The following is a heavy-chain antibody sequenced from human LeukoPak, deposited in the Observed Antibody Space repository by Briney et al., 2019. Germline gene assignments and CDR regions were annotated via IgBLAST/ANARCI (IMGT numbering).Heavy chain of an antibody. Sequence: GESLKISCKGSGYSFTSYWIGWVRQMPGKGLEWMGIIYPGDSDTRYSPSFQGQVTISADKSISTAYLQWSSLKASDTAIYYCANTHYGNGGVRGLWGQGALVTVSS. CDR3: ANTHYGNGGVRGL. J-gene: IGHJ4*02. CDR2: IYPGDSDT. CDR1: GYSFTSYW. D-gene: IGHD4-17*01. V-gene: IGHV5-51*01.